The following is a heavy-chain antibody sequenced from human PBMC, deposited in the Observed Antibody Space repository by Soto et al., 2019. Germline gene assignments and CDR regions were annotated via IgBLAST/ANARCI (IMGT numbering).Heavy chain of an antibody. J-gene: IGHJ5*02. CDR1: GGSISSGDYY. CDR2: IYYSGST. Sequence: QVQLQESGPGLVKPSQTLSLTCTVSGGSISSGDYYWSWIRQPPGKGLEWIGYIYYSGSTYYNPSLKSRVTISVDTSKNQFSLKVSSVTAADTAVYYCAREWVSRLPDSNWLDPWGQGTLVTVSS. CDR3: AREWVSRLPDSNWLDP. D-gene: IGHD4-17*01. V-gene: IGHV4-30-4*01.